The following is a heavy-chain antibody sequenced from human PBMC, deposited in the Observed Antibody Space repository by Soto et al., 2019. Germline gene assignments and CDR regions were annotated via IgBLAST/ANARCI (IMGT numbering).Heavy chain of an antibody. D-gene: IGHD6-19*01. V-gene: IGHV4-34*01. CDR3: ARTGKYSSGCYGY. CDR1: GGSFSGYY. CDR2: INHSGST. Sequence: PSETLSLTCAVYGGSFSGYYWSWIRQPPGKGLEWIGEINHSGSTNYNPSLKSRVTISVDTSKNQFSLKLSSVTAADTAVYYCARTGKYSSGCYGYWGQGTLVTV. J-gene: IGHJ4*02.